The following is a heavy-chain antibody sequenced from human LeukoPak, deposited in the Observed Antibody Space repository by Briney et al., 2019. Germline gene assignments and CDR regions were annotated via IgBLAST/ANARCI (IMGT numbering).Heavy chain of an antibody. CDR2: ISAYNGNT. Sequence: ASVKVSCKASGYTFTSNGISWVRQAPGQGLEWMGWISAYNGNTNYAQELQGRVTMTTDTSTSTAYMELRSLRSDDTAVYYCASTGYYDILTGYPTYYYYYGMDVWGQGTTVTVSS. CDR3: ASTGYYDILTGYPTYYYYYGMDV. J-gene: IGHJ6*02. CDR1: GYTFTSNG. D-gene: IGHD3-9*01. V-gene: IGHV1-18*01.